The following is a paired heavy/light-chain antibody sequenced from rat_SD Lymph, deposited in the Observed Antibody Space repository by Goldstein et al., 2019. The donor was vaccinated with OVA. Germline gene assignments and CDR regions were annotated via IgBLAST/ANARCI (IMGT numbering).Heavy chain of an antibody. D-gene: IGHD1-3*01. J-gene: IGHJ3*01. V-gene: IGHV1-28*01. CDR2: IYPEFGNT. Sequence: QVPLQRSGAELVKPGSSVMISCKASGYTFTSNFVHWIKQQPGNGLEWIGWIYPEFGNTKYNQKFAGKATLTADKSSSTAYMQLSSLTSEDSAVYFCAREGPLNYGSNGWFAYWGQGTLVTVSS. CDR3: AREGPLNYGSNGWFAY. CDR1: GYTFTSNF.
Light chain of an antibody. V-gene: IGKV16S1*01. J-gene: IGKJ5*01. CDR1: KSIDTY. Sequence: DVQMTQSPSYLAASPGESVSISCKASKSIDTYLAWYQEKPGKTNRLLIYSGSTLQSGTPSRFSGSGSGTDFTLTIRSLEPEDFAVYYCQQHNEYPLTFGSGTKLEIK. CDR3: QQHNEYPLT. CDR2: SGS.